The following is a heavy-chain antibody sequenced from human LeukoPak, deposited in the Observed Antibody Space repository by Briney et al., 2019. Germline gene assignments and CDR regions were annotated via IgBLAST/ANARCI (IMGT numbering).Heavy chain of an antibody. V-gene: IGHV4-4*07. Sequence: SETLSLTCTVSGGSISSFHWSWIRQPAGKGLEWIGRIYTSGNTNYNPSLKSRVSMSVDTSKNQFSLKLSSVTAADTAMYYCASEYYYDTSGYYSLAHWGQGTLVTVSS. J-gene: IGHJ4*02. CDR1: GGSISSFH. CDR2: IYTSGNT. CDR3: ASEYYYDTSGYYSLAH. D-gene: IGHD3-22*01.